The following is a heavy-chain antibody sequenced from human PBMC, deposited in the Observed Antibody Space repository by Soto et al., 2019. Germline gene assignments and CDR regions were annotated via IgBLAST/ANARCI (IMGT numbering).Heavy chain of an antibody. J-gene: IGHJ3*02. CDR2: ILPMIDIT. CDR3: TLGSWSAETFDI. CDR1: GGTFSTYT. D-gene: IGHD6-13*01. Sequence: QVQLVQSGAEVKKPGSSVKVSCKASGGTFSTYTIIWVRQAPGQGLAGMGRILPMIDITNSAQRFQGRVTITADKSTSTAYLELSSLRSEDTAVYYCTLGSWSAETFDICGRGTVVTVSP. V-gene: IGHV1-69*02.